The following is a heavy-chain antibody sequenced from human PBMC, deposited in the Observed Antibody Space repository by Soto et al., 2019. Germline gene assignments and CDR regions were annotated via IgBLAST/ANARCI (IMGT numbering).Heavy chain of an antibody. J-gene: IGHJ3*02. Sequence: EVQLVESGGGLVKPGGYLRLSCAASGFTFSNAWMSWVRQAPGKGLEWVGRIKSKTDGGTTDYAAPVKGRFTILRDDSKNTLYLQMNSLKTEDTAVYYCTTGCLEWCMPGSAFDIWGQGTMVTVSS. D-gene: IGHD2-8*01. V-gene: IGHV3-15*01. CDR2: IKSKTDGGTT. CDR1: GFTFSNAW. CDR3: TTGCLEWCMPGSAFDI.